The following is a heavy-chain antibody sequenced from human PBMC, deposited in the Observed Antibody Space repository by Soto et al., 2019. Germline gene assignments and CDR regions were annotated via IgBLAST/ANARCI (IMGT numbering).Heavy chain of an antibody. J-gene: IGHJ4*02. CDR2: ISWNSGSI. V-gene: IGHV3-9*01. D-gene: IGHD2-15*01. Sequence: EVQLVESGGGLVQPGRSLRLSCAASGFTFDDYAMHWVRQAPGKGLEWVSGISWNSGSIGYADSVKGRFTISRDNAKNSRYLQMNSLRAEDTALYYCAKDISWLAGGAIDYGGQGTLVTVSS. CDR3: AKDISWLAGGAIDY. CDR1: GFTFDDYA.